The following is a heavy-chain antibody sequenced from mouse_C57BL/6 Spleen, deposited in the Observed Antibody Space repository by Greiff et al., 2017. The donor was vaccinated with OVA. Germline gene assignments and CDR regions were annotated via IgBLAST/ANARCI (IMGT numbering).Heavy chain of an antibody. D-gene: IGHD1-1*01. CDR3: ACYYGSRHLAY. V-gene: IGHV1-15*01. J-gene: IGHJ3*01. CDR2: IDPETGGT. CDR1: GYTFTDYE. Sequence: QVQLQQSGAELVRPGASVTLSCKASGYTFTDYEMHWVKQTPVHGLEWIGAIDPETGGTAYNQKFKGKAILTADKSSSTAYMELRSLTSEDSAVYYCACYYGSRHLAYWGQGTLVTVSA.